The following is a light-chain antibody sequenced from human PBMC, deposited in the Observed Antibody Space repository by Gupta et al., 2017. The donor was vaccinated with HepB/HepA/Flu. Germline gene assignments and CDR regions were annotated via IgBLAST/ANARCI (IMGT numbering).Light chain of an antibody. Sequence: QAVMTQAPSLPVSPGGTVTRTCGSSTGTVTSDHLPHGFQHKPGQAPRTLIYDTTNTHSWTPARFSGSLLADKAALTLSGAQPEDDAYYYCFLFYSGAVLFGGGTKLTVL. CDR1: TGTVTSDHL. CDR2: DTT. J-gene: IGLJ2*01. V-gene: IGLV7-46*01. CDR3: FLFYSGAVL.